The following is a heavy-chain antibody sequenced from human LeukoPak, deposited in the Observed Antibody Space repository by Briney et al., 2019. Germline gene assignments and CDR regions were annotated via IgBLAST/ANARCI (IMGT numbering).Heavy chain of an antibody. J-gene: IGHJ3*02. CDR2: ISSSSSYI. Sequence: PGGSLRLSCAASGFTFSSYSMNWVRQAPGKGLEWVSSISSSSSYIYYADSVKGRFTISRDNAKNSLYLQMNSLRAEDTAVYYCAKPYYDFWAHAFDIWGQGTMVTVSS. CDR3: AKPYYDFWAHAFDI. V-gene: IGHV3-21*01. D-gene: IGHD3-3*01. CDR1: GFTFSSYS.